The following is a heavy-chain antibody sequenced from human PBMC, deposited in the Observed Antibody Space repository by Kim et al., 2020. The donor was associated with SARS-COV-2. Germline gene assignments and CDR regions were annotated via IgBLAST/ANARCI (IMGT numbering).Heavy chain of an antibody. CDR3: ARGQTQWLIHYFEY. V-gene: IGHV1-46*01. Sequence: AQKFQGRVTMTRDTSTSTVYMELSSLRSEDTAVYYCARGQTQWLIHYFEYWGQGTLVAVSS. J-gene: IGHJ4*02. D-gene: IGHD6-19*01.